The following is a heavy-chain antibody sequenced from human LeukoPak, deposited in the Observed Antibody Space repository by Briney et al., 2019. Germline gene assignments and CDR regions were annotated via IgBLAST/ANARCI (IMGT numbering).Heavy chain of an antibody. CDR1: GFTFSSYS. Sequence: PVGSLRHSCAATGFTFSSYSMNWVRPVPGKGLAWVSYISSSSSTIYYADSVKVRFTISKDKSKSTLYLQMNSLRVDDTAVYYCARNPGVGSSWYRLHYWGQGTLVTVSS. CDR3: ARNPGVGSSWYRLHY. CDR2: ISSSSSTI. J-gene: IGHJ4*02. D-gene: IGHD6-13*01. V-gene: IGHV3-48*01.